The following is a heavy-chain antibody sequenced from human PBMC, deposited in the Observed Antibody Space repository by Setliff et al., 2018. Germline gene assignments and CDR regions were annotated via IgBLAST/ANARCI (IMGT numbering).Heavy chain of an antibody. J-gene: IGHJ4*02. D-gene: IGHD4-4*01. CDR3: AKDTGYYFDY. CDR2: ISGSGAI. V-gene: IGHV3-23*01. CDR1: GFTFSNYA. Sequence: GGSLRLSCAASGFTFSNYAMSWVRQAPGKGLEWVSAISGSGAISYADSVKGRFTVSRDNSKNTLYLQMNSLRGEDTAVYYCAKDTGYYFDYWGQGTLVTVS.